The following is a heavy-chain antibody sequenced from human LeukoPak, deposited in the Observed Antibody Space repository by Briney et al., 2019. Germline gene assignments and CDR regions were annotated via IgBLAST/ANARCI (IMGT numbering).Heavy chain of an antibody. CDR2: ISSSSSYI. J-gene: IGHJ6*03. CDR1: GFTFSSYS. Sequence: GGSLRLSCAASGFTFSSYSMNWVRQAPGKGLEWVSSISSSSSYIYYADSVKGRFTISRDNAKNSLYLQMNSLRAEDTAVYYCARRYCSSTSCSTSYYYYMDVWGKGTTVTVSS. V-gene: IGHV3-21*01. CDR3: ARRYCSSTSCSTSYYYYMDV. D-gene: IGHD2-2*02.